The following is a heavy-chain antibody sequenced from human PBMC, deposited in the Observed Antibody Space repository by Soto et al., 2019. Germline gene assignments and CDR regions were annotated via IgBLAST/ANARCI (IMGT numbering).Heavy chain of an antibody. CDR3: ATQQKRLYTIKRGGFGP. J-gene: IGHJ5*02. V-gene: IGHV5-10-1*01. Sequence: XESLMVSWQCSGNDFTTYWITLVLQMPGKGLEWLGRIDPTDSYTNYSPSFRGHVTMSVDKSVRTAYLQWSGLKASDSATYFCATQQKRLYTIKRGGFGPWGQGTLVTVSS. CDR1: GNDFTTYW. CDR2: IDPTDSYT. D-gene: IGHD1-1*01.